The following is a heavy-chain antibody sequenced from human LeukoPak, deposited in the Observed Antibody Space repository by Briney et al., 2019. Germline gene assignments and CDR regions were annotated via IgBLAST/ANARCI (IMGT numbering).Heavy chain of an antibody. V-gene: IGHV3-9*01. CDR2: ISGNSDKT. Sequence: GGSLRLSCAASGFTFDAYAMHWVRQAPGKGLEWVSGISGNSDKTGYADSVKGRFTISRDNAKNSLYLQMNSLRAEDTAVYYCARERHLYGMDVWGQGTTVTVSS. CDR1: GFTFDAYA. CDR3: ARERHLYGMDV. D-gene: IGHD1-1*01. J-gene: IGHJ6*02.